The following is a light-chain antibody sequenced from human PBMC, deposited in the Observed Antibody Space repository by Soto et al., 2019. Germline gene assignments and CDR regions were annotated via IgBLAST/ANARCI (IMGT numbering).Light chain of an antibody. CDR2: DDS. V-gene: IGKV1-5*01. Sequence: DTHTTQSPSALSASVGDSVTITCRSSQSISSWLAWYQQKPRKAPKLRIYDDSSLESGVPSRFSGSGYGTEFTLTISSLQPDDFATYYCQQYNSYSPTFGQGTKLDIK. CDR1: QSISSW. J-gene: IGKJ1*01. CDR3: QQYNSYSPT.